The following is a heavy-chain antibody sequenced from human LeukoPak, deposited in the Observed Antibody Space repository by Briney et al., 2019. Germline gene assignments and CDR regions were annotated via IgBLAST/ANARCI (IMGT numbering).Heavy chain of an antibody. V-gene: IGHV3-48*04. J-gene: IGHJ4*02. CDR3: AKVGSKYYYGSGNHFDY. CDR1: GFTFRSYS. Sequence: GGSLRLSCIASGFTFRSYSFNWVRQAPGKGLEWVSYISGSGRTRYYADSVKGRFTISRDNAKNSLYLQMNSLRAEDTALYYCAKVGSKYYYGSGNHFDYWGQGTLVTVSS. CDR2: ISGSGRTR. D-gene: IGHD3-10*01.